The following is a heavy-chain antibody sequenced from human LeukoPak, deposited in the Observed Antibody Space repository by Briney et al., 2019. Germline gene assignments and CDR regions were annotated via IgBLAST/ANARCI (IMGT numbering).Heavy chain of an antibody. D-gene: IGHD6-13*01. J-gene: IGHJ4*02. CDR3: AKDSFSTTAAGLFDY. Sequence: GGSLRLSCAASGFTFSSYAMSWVRQAPGKGLEWVSAISGSGGSTYYTNSVKGRFTISRDNSKNTLYLHMSSLRAEDTAVYYCAKDSFSTTAAGLFDYWGQGTLVTVSS. CDR1: GFTFSSYA. V-gene: IGHV3-23*01. CDR2: ISGSGGST.